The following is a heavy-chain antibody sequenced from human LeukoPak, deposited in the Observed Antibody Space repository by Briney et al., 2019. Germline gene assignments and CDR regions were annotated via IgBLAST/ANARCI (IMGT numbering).Heavy chain of an antibody. CDR3: AKDRSTYYYDSSGYYPDAFDI. J-gene: IGHJ3*02. V-gene: IGHV3-30*18. CDR2: ISYDGSNK. Sequence: PGGSPRLSCAASGFSFSSYGIHWVGQAPGKGLEWVAVISYDGSNKYYADSVKGRFTISRDNSKNTLYLQMNSLRAEDTAVYYCAKDRSTYYYDSSGYYPDAFDIWGKGTIVSVSS. CDR1: GFSFSSYG. D-gene: IGHD3-22*01.